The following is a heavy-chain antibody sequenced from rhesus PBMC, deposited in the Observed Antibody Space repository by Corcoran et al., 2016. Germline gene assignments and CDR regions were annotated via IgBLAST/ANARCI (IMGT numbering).Heavy chain of an antibody. CDR3: AGTLTAGAPFDY. J-gene: IGHJ4*01. CDR1: GYYISSNY. D-gene: IGHD2-15*01. CDR2: IFGICGSH. V-gene: IGHV4-160*01. Sequence: QVQLQESGPGLVKPSETLSLTCAVSGYYISSNYWSWIRPPPRKGLEWIWYIFGICGSHYSTPSLNSRLTISTATSKNQFSLKLSSLTAADPAVYYCAGTLTAGAPFDYWGQGVLVTVSS.